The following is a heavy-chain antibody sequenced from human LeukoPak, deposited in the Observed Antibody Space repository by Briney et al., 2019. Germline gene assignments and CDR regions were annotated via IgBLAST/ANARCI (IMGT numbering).Heavy chain of an antibody. D-gene: IGHD3-10*01. J-gene: IGHJ3*02. CDR2: IIPIFGTA. Sequence: AASVKVSCKASGGTFSSYAISWVRQAPGQGLEWMGGIIPIFGTANYAQEFQGRVTITADKSTSTAYMELSSLRSEDTAVYYCARPLNVLLWFGEGFVVDDAFDIWGQGTMVTVSS. CDR3: ARPLNVLLWFGEGFVVDDAFDI. V-gene: IGHV1-69*06. CDR1: GGTFSSYA.